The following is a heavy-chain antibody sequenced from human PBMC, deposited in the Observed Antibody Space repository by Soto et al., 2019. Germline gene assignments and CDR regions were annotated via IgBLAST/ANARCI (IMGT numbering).Heavy chain of an antibody. V-gene: IGHV1-18*01. J-gene: IGHJ3*02. CDR2: ISAYNGNT. D-gene: IGHD6-19*01. CDR1: GYTFNSYG. CDR3: ARDIAVAGPYDAFDI. Sequence: ASVNVSGKASGYTFNSYGISWARQAPGQGLEWMGWISAYNGNTNYAQKLQGRVTMTTDTSTSTAYMELRSLRSDDTAVYYCARDIAVAGPYDAFDIWGQGTMVTVSS.